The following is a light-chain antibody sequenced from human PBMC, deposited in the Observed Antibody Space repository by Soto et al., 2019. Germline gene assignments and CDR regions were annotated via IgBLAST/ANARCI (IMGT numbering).Light chain of an antibody. J-gene: IGKJ4*01. Sequence: DIQMTQSPSTLSASVGDTVTITCRASQTIGTWLAWYQQKPAKAPKLLIYKASTLESGVPSRFSVSGSGTEFTLTISSLQADDFATYYCQQYNDLSTFGGGTKVEIK. CDR2: KAS. V-gene: IGKV1-5*03. CDR3: QQYNDLST. CDR1: QTIGTW.